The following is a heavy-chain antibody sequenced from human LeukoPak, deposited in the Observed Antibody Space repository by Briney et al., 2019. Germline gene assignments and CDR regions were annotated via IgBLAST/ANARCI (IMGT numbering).Heavy chain of an antibody. J-gene: IGHJ4*02. CDR3: ARVLGANTTSHFDY. Sequence: GASVKVSCKASGYTFTSYGISWVRQAPGQGLEWMGWISAYNGNTNYAQKLQGRVTMTTDTSTSTAYMELRSLRSDDTAVYYCARVLGANTTSHFDYWGQGTLVTVSS. CDR1: GYTFTSYG. CDR2: ISAYNGNT. D-gene: IGHD1-26*01. V-gene: IGHV1-18*01.